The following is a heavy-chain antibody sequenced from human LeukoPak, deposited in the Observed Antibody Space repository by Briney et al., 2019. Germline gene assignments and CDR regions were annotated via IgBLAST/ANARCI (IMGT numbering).Heavy chain of an antibody. Sequence: SETLSLTCTVSGGSISSGSYYWSWIRQPAGKGLEWIGRIYTSRSTNYNPSLKSRVTISVDTSKNQFSLKLSSVTAADTAVNYCARINRDGYNYGGGQNDYWGQGTLVTVSS. CDR2: IYTSRST. D-gene: IGHD5-24*01. CDR3: ARINRDGYNYGGGQNDY. J-gene: IGHJ4*02. V-gene: IGHV4-61*02. CDR1: GGSISSGSYY.